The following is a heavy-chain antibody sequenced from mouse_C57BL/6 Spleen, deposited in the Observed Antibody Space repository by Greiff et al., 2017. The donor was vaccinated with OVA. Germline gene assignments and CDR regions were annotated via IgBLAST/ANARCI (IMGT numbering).Heavy chain of an antibody. CDR2: IYPGDGDT. Sequence: QVQLQQSGPELVKPGASVKISCKASGYAFSSSWMNWVKQRPGKGLEWIGRIYPGDGDTNYNGKFKGKATLTADKSSSTAYMQLSSLTSEDSAVYFSARGGYDYDGFAYWGQGTLVTVAA. CDR3: ARGGYDYDGFAY. D-gene: IGHD2-4*01. V-gene: IGHV1-82*01. J-gene: IGHJ3*01. CDR1: GYAFSSSW.